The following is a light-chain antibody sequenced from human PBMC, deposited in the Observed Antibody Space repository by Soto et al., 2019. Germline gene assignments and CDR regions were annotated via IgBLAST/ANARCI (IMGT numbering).Light chain of an antibody. J-gene: IGLJ3*02. Sequence: QSALIQPASVSGSPGQSITFSCTGSSSDVGSFNLVSWYQQYPGKAPKLILYEVNKRPSGVSNRFSGSKSGNTASLTISGLQAEDEADYYCCSYAGSRWVFGGGTKVTVL. CDR3: CSYAGSRWV. CDR2: EVN. V-gene: IGLV2-23*02. CDR1: SSDVGSFNL.